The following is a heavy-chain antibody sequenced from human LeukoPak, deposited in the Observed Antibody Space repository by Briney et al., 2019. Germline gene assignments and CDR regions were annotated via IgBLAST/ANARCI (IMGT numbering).Heavy chain of an antibody. Sequence: SETLSLTCTVSGGSISTYYWSWIRQPAGKGLEWIGRIYISGSTNYNPSLKSRVSMSVDTSKNHFSLKLSSVTAADTAVYYCARTHEGGSSGWLNYFDYWGQGTLVTVSS. J-gene: IGHJ4*02. CDR1: GGSISTYY. D-gene: IGHD6-19*01. CDR2: IYISGST. CDR3: ARTHEGGSSGWLNYFDY. V-gene: IGHV4-4*07.